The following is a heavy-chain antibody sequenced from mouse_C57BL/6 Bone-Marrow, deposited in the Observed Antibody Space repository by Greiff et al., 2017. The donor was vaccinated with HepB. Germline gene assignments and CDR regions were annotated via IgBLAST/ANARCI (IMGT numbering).Heavy chain of an antibody. D-gene: IGHD1-1*01. CDR1: GYTFTSYW. J-gene: IGHJ2*01. CDR2: IYPGSGST. Sequence: VQLQQSGAELVKPGASVKMSCKASGYTFTSYWITWVKQRPGQGLEWIGDIYPGSGSTNYNQKFKSKATLTVDTSSSTAYMQLSSLTSEDSAVYYCARSGDYGSHYFDYWGQGTTLTVSS. CDR3: ARSGDYGSHYFDY. V-gene: IGHV1-55*01.